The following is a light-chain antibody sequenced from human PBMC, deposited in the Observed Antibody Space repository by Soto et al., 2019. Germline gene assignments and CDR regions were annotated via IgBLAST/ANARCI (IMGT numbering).Light chain of an antibody. V-gene: IGKV1-5*03. CDR1: QSINSW. CDR3: LQYNHYPLT. J-gene: IGKJ4*01. CDR2: KAS. Sequence: DIQMTQSPSTLSASVGDRVTLTCRASQSINSWLAWYQQRPGKGPKLLIHKASILEGGVPSRFSGSASGTEFTLTISSLQPDGFATYYCLQYNHYPLTFGGGTKVEIK.